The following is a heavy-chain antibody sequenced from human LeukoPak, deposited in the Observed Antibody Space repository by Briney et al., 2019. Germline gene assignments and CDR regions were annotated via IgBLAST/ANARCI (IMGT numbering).Heavy chain of an antibody. V-gene: IGHV1-3*01. CDR2: INAGNGNT. D-gene: IGHD3-10*01. CDR3: ARDDLPRPEIGLWFGELNYYGMDV. J-gene: IGHJ6*02. Sequence: ASVKVSCKASGYTFTSYAMHWVRQAPGQRLEWMGWINAGNGNTKYSQKFQGRVTITRDTSASTAYMELSSLRSEDTAVYYCARDDLPRPEIGLWFGELNYYGMDVWGQGTTVTVPS. CDR1: GYTFTSYA.